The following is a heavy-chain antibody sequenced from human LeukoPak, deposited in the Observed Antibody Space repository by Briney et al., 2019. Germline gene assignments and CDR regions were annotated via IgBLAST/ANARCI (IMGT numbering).Heavy chain of an antibody. CDR2: IHSSDGT. V-gene: IGHV4-4*09. CDR3: ARHVYGEGMVV. D-gene: IGHD4-17*01. J-gene: IGHJ6*04. Sequence: SETLSLTCTVSGGSLNGYCWGWIRQPPGKGLECIGYIHSSDGTAHNASLKSRLSISLDTSKNQFTLTLSSVTAADTALYYCARHVYGEGMVVWGKGTTVTVSS. CDR1: GGSLNGYC.